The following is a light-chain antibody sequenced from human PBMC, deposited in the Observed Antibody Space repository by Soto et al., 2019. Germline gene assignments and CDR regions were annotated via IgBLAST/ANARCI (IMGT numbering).Light chain of an antibody. CDR1: QSVGNSN. Sequence: ETVLTQSPGTLYFSPGERATLSCRASQSVGNSNVAWYQQRRGLPPRLLIYGASTRATGVPARFSGGGSGTEFTLTITSLQSEDFAVYWCQQYNNWPLTFGPGTRLEI. J-gene: IGKJ5*01. V-gene: IGKV3D-15*01. CDR3: QQYNNWPLT. CDR2: GAS.